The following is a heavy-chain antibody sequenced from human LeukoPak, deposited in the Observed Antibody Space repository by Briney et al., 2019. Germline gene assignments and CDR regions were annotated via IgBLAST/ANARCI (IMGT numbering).Heavy chain of an antibody. CDR2: IWYDGSNK. V-gene: IGHV3-33*01. J-gene: IGHJ4*02. CDR1: GFTFSSYG. CDR3: ARTGSSGWYDY. Sequence: GRSLTLSCAASGFTFSSYGMHWVRQAPGKGLEWVAVIWYDGSNKYYADSVKGRFTISRDKSKNTLYLQMNSLRAEDTAVYYCARTGSSGWYDYWGQGTLVTVSS. D-gene: IGHD6-19*01.